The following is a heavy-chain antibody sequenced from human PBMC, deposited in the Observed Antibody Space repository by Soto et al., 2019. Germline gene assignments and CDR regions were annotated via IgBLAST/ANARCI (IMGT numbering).Heavy chain of an antibody. CDR3: ARDSKKIRYCSSTSCSNPYYHYGMDG. CDR1: GYTFTSYG. D-gene: IGHD2-2*01. CDR2: ISAYNGNT. J-gene: IGHJ6*02. V-gene: IGHV1-18*04. Sequence: GASVKVSCKASGYTFTSYGISWVRQAPGQGLEWMGWISAYNGNTNYAQKLQGRVTMTTDTSTSTAYMELRSLRSDDTAVYYCARDSKKIRYCSSTSCSNPYYHYGMDGWGQGTTVTV.